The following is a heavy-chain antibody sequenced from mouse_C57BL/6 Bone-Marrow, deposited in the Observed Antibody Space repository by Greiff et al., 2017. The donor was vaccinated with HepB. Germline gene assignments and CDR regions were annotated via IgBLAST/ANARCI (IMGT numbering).Heavy chain of an antibody. V-gene: IGHV1-22*01. CDR2: INPNNGGT. J-gene: IGHJ1*03. CDR3: ARSYGSSYWYFDV. D-gene: IGHD1-1*01. CDR1: GYTFTDYN. Sequence: EVQLQHSGPELVKPGASVKMSCKASGYTFTDYNMHWVKQSHGKSLEWIGYINPNNGGTSYNQKFKGKATLTVNKSSSTAYMELRSLTSEDSAVYYCARSYGSSYWYFDVWGTGTTVTVSS.